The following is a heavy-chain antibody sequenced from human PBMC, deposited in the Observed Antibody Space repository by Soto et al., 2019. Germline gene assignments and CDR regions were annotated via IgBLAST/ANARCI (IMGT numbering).Heavy chain of an antibody. CDR2: IRSKANSYAT. J-gene: IGHJ6*02. V-gene: IGHV3-73*01. CDR1: GFTFSGSA. CDR3: ARDNYYYYGMDV. Sequence: PGGSLRLSCAASGFTFSGSAMHWVRQASGKGLEWVGRIRSKANSYATAYAASVKGRFTISRDDSKNTAYLQMKSLKTEDTAVYYCARDNYYYYGMDVWGQGTTVTVSS.